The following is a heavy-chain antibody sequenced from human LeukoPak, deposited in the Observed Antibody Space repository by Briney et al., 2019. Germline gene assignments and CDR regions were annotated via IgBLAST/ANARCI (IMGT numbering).Heavy chain of an antibody. CDR1: GYTFTGYY. CDR3: ARALSWTTDSYYYMDV. CDR2: INPNSGGT. V-gene: IGHV1-2*02. Sequence: ASVKVSCKASGYTFTGYYMHWVRQAPGQGLEWMGWINPNSGGTNYAQKFQGRVTMTRDTSISTAYMELSRLRSEDTAVYYCARALSWTTDSYYYMDVWGKGTTVTVSS. D-gene: IGHD3/OR15-3a*01. J-gene: IGHJ6*03.